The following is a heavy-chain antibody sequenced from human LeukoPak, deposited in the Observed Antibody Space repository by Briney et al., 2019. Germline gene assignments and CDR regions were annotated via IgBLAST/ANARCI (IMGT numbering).Heavy chain of an antibody. V-gene: IGHV1-18*01. J-gene: IGHJ1*01. CDR3: ARGEGITSAGEYFQH. CDR2: ISAYNGNT. D-gene: IGHD6-13*01. Sequence: ASVKVSCKASGYCFTNFGFSWVRQAPGQGLEWMGWISAYNGNTNYAQSFLNRVTMTTETSPSTAYLELRSVLCDGTAVFYCARGEGITSAGEYFQHWGQGTLVIVSS. CDR1: GYCFTNFG.